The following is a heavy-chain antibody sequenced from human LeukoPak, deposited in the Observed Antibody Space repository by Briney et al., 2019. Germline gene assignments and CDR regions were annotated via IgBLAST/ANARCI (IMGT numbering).Heavy chain of an antibody. V-gene: IGHV4-34*01. CDR1: GGSFSGYS. D-gene: IGHD2-2*01. Sequence: SETLSLTCAVYGGSFSGYSWSWIRQPPGKGLQWIGEINYNGDTNYNPSLKSQRLTISIDRSLNQFSLKLTSVTAADTAMYFCARGAPGICSSTSCFVYWGQGTLVTVSS. J-gene: IGHJ4*02. CDR3: ARGAPGICSSTSCFVY. CDR2: INYNGDT.